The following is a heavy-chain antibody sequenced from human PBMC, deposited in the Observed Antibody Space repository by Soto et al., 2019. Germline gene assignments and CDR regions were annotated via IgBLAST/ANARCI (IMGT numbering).Heavy chain of an antibody. CDR1: GYTFTSYY. CDR3: ARAPYYYDSSGYYYQYYFDY. V-gene: IGHV1-46*01. D-gene: IGHD3-22*01. CDR2: INPSGGST. Sequence: QVQLVQSGAEVKKPGASVKVSCKASGYTFTSYYMHWVRQAPGQGLEWMGIINPSGGSTSYAQKFQGRVTMTRDTSTSTVYMELSSLRSEDTAVYYCARAPYYYDSSGYYYQYYFDYWGQGTLVTVSS. J-gene: IGHJ4*02.